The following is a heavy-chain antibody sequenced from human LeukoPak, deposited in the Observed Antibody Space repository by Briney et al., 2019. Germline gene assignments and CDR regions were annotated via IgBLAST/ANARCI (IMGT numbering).Heavy chain of an antibody. J-gene: IGHJ5*02. Sequence: GASVKVSCKASGYTFTGYYIHWVRQAPGQGLECMGWINPNSGGTNYAQKFQGRVTMTRDTSISTAYMELSRLRSDDTAVYYCARGRLLARWLANNWFDPWGQGTLVTVSS. D-gene: IGHD6-19*01. V-gene: IGHV1-2*02. CDR2: INPNSGGT. CDR3: ARGRLLARWLANNWFDP. CDR1: GYTFTGYY.